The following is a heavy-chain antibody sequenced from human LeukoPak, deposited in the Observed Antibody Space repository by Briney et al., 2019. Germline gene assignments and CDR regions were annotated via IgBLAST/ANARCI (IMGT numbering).Heavy chain of an antibody. J-gene: IGHJ4*02. V-gene: IGHV3-30-3*01. CDR3: AREERGYYDSSGYFLFDY. D-gene: IGHD3-22*01. Sequence: PGGSLRLSCAASGFTFSSYAMHWVRQAPGKGLEWVAVISYDGSNKYYADSVKGRFTISRDNSKNTLYLQMNSLRAEDTAVYYCAREERGYYDSSGYFLFDYWGQGTLVTVSS. CDR1: GFTFSSYA. CDR2: ISYDGSNK.